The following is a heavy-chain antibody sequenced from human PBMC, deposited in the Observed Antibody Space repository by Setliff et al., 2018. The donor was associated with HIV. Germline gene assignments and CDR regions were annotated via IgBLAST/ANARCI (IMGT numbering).Heavy chain of an antibody. CDR1: GVSISDYY. V-gene: IGHV4-4*08. CDR3: ARVAVGGTGPDS. D-gene: IGHD1-1*01. CDR2: IHMNGNS. J-gene: IGHJ4*02. Sequence: PSETLSLTCTVSGVSISDYYWSWIRQPPGKGLEWIGFIHMNGNSVYNPSLKSRVTLSGDASKNQFSLKLTSVTVADTAVYYCARVAVGGTGPDSWGQGTLVTVSS.